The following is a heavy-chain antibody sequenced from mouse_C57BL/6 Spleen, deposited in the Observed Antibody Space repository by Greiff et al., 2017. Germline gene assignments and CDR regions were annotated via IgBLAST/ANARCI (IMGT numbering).Heavy chain of an antibody. CDR1: GYTFTSYW. Sequence: QVQLQQPGAELVKPGASVKMSCKASGYTFTSYWITWVKQRPGQGLEWIGDIYPGSGSTNYNEKFKSKATLTVDTSSRTAYMQLSSLTSEDSAVYYCARRGYYGNYDWFAYWGQGTLVTVSA. CDR2: IYPGSGST. D-gene: IGHD2-1*01. V-gene: IGHV1-55*01. CDR3: ARRGYYGNYDWFAY. J-gene: IGHJ3*01.